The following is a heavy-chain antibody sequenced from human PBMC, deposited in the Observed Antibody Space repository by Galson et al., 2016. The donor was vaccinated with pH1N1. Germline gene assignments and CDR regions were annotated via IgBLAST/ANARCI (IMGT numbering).Heavy chain of an antibody. CDR1: GFIFSSYA. V-gene: IGHV3-23*01. CDR3: AKGGRVGTEGYYYALDV. D-gene: IGHD1/OR15-1a*01. Sequence: SLRLSCAASGFIFSSYAMAWVRQAPGKGPEWVSAISAASTKTYCPDSVKGRFIISRDNSKNTLYLQMNSLRAEDTAEYYCAKGGRVGTEGYYYALDVWGQGTTVIVSS. J-gene: IGHJ6*02. CDR2: ISAASTKT.